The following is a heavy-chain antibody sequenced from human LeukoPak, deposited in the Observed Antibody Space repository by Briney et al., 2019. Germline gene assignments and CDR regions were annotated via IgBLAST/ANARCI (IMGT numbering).Heavy chain of an antibody. Sequence: GGSLRLSCVASTFTKAWMNWVRQAPGKGLEWVSHITASGTAMFYADSVKGRFTISRDNAKNSLYLQMNSLRDEDTAVYYCVSSGSYRFDYWGQGTLVTVSS. J-gene: IGHJ4*02. V-gene: IGHV3-48*02. D-gene: IGHD1-26*01. CDR1: TFTKAW. CDR2: ITASGTAM. CDR3: VSSGSYRFDY.